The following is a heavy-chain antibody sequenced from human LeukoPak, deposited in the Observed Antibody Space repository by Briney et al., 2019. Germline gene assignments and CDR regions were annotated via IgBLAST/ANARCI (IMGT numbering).Heavy chain of an antibody. J-gene: IGHJ6*02. CDR1: GYTFTSYG. CDR3: ARDRRIGYCSSTSCLSEDAGANYYGMDV. D-gene: IGHD2-2*01. V-gene: IGHV1-18*01. Sequence: GASVKVSCKASGYTFTSYGISWVRQAPGQGLEWMGWISAYNGNTNYAQKLQGRVTMTTDTSTSTAYMGLRSLRSDDTAVYYCARDRRIGYCSSTSCLSEDAGANYYGMDVWGQGTTVTVSS. CDR2: ISAYNGNT.